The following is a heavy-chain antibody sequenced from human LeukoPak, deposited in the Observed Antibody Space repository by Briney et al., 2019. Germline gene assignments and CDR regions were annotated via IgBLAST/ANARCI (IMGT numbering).Heavy chain of an antibody. CDR2: ISGSGGST. CDR3: AKGVYCSSTSCPYYYYGMDV. J-gene: IGHJ6*02. CDR1: GFTFSSYA. D-gene: IGHD2-2*01. Sequence: GASLRLSCAASGFTFSSYAMSWVRQAPGKGLEWVSAISGSGGSTYYADSVKGRFTISRDNSKNTLYLQMNSLRAEDTAVCYCAKGVYCSSTSCPYYYYGMDVWGQGTTVTVSS. V-gene: IGHV3-23*01.